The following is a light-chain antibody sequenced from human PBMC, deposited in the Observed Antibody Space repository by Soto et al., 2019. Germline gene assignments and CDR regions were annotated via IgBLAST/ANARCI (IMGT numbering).Light chain of an antibody. CDR3: QQSYSDPRT. CDR1: QNIKMY. Sequence: DIQMTQSPSSLSASVEDRVTITCRASQNIKMYLSXYQPKPGKAPNLLITAASRRQSGVPARFSGSGSGTDYTLTITSLQPEDFAIYYCQQSYSDPRTFGQGTKVEIK. CDR2: AAS. J-gene: IGKJ1*01. V-gene: IGKV1-39*01.